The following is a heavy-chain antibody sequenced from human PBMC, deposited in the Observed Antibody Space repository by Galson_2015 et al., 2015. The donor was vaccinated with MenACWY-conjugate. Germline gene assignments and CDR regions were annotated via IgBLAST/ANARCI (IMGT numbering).Heavy chain of an antibody. V-gene: IGHV3-23*01. J-gene: IGHJ4*02. Sequence: SLRLSCAASGFTFNNYAMNWVRQVPGKGLEWVSVIGNSGGSTSYADSVKGRFTISRDNSKNTLYLQMNSLRAEDTAEYYCAKGVWGTFDYWGQGTLVTVSS. D-gene: IGHD3-16*01. CDR1: GFTFNNYA. CDR2: IGNSGGST. CDR3: AKGVWGTFDY.